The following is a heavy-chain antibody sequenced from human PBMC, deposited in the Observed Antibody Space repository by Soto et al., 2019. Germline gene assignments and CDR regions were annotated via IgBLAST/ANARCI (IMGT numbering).Heavy chain of an antibody. Sequence: GASVKVSCKASVGTFSSYAISWVRQAPGQGLEWMGGIIPIFGTANYAQKFQGRVTITADESTSTAYMELSSLRDEDTALYYCATEMTAPRDHYYGLDVWGQGTTVTVSS. D-gene: IGHD5-18*01. CDR3: ATEMTAPRDHYYGLDV. V-gene: IGHV1-69*13. CDR1: VGTFSSYA. CDR2: IIPIFGTA. J-gene: IGHJ6*02.